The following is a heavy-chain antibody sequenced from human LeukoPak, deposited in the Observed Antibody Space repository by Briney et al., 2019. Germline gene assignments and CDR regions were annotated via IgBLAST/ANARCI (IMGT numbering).Heavy chain of an antibody. CDR3: ARDRPYYYFDY. Sequence: GGSLRLYCAAAGCTFSNRWVSWVRQAPGKGLEWVANIKQDGSEEYYVDSVKGRFTISRDNAKNSLYLQMNSLRAEDTAVYYCARDRPYYYFDYWGQGTLVTVSS. D-gene: IGHD2-21*01. J-gene: IGHJ4*02. CDR1: GCTFSNRW. CDR2: IKQDGSEE. V-gene: IGHV3-7*04.